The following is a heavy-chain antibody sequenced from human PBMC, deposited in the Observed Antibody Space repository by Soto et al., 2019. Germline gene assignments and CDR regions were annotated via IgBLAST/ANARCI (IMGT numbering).Heavy chain of an antibody. CDR2: VNPSGGHT. CDR3: ARGGHVVVVTAALDY. D-gene: IGHD2-21*02. V-gene: IGHV1-46*01. Sequence: QVQLMQSGAEVKKPGASVEVSCKASGDTFTEYYIHWVRQAPGQGLEWMGTVNPSGGHTTYAQHFLGRGTMTRDTATSTLYMELTSLTSEDTAVYYCARGGHVVVVTAALDYWGQGTLVTVSS. CDR1: GDTFTEYY. J-gene: IGHJ4*02.